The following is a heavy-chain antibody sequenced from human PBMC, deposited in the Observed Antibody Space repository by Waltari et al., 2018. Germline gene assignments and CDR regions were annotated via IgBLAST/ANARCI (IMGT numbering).Heavy chain of an antibody. J-gene: IGHJ4*02. CDR2: LNPSGGST. CDR1: GYTFTSYY. Sequence: QVQLVQSGAEVKKPGASVKVSCKASGYTFTSYYMHWVRQAPGQGLEWMGILNPSGGSTSYAQKFQGRVTITADTSTDTAYMELSSLRSEDTAVYYCATGRGAVDYWGQGTLVTVSS. V-gene: IGHV1-46*01. CDR3: ATGRGAVDY.